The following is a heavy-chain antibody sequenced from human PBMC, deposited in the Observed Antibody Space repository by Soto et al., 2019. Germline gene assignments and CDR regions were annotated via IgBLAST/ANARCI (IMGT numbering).Heavy chain of an antibody. CDR3: ARDSWNDVRRDAFDI. CDR2: ISAYNGNT. J-gene: IGHJ3*02. Sequence: ASVKVSCKASGYTFTSYGISWVRQAPGQGLEWMGWISAYNGNTNYAQKLQGRVTMTTDTSTSTAYMELRSLRSDDTAVYYCARDSWNDVRRDAFDIWGQGTMVTVSS. CDR1: GYTFTSYG. V-gene: IGHV1-18*01. D-gene: IGHD1-1*01.